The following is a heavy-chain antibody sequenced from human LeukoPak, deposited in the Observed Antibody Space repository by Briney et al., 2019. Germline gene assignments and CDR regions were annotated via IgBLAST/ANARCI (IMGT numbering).Heavy chain of an antibody. CDR1: GFTFSSYS. V-gene: IGHV3-23*01. D-gene: IGHD6-19*01. CDR2: ISGSGGST. CDR3: AKVSSGWTEGFDY. J-gene: IGHJ4*02. Sequence: GGSLRLSCTASGFTFSSYSMNWVRQAPGKGLEWVSAISGSGGSTYYADSVKGRFTISRDNSKNTLYLQMNSLRAEDTAVYYCAKVSSGWTEGFDYWGQGTLVTVSS.